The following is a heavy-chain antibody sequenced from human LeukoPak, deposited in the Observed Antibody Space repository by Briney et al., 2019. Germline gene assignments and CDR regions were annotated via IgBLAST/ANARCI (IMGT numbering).Heavy chain of an antibody. CDR3: AKGQMYYDSSGYFDY. D-gene: IGHD3-22*01. V-gene: IGHV3-23*01. J-gene: IGHJ4*02. CDR1: GFTFSSYA. CDR2: ITATSSST. Sequence: GGSLRLSCAASGFTFSSYAMSWVRQAPGKGLEWVSAITATSSSTYDADSVQGRFTISRDNSKNTLYLQMNSLRAEDTAVYYCAKGQMYYDSSGYFDYWGQGTLVTVSS.